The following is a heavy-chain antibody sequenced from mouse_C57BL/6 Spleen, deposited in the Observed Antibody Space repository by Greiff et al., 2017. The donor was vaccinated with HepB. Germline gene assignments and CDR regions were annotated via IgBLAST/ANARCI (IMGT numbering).Heavy chain of an antibody. V-gene: IGHV1-76*01. Sequence: QVQLQQSGAELVRPGASVKLSCKASGYTFTDYYINWVKQRPGQGLEWIARIYPGSGNTYYNEKFKGKATLTAEKSSSTAYMQLSSLTSEDSAVYFCARNGFSSPYYYAMDYWGQGTSVTVSS. CDR3: ARNGFSSPYYYAMDY. D-gene: IGHD1-1*01. J-gene: IGHJ4*01. CDR2: IYPGSGNT. CDR1: GYTFTDYY.